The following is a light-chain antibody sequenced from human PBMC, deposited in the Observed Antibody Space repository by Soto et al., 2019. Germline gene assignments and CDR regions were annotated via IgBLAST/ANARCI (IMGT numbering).Light chain of an antibody. J-gene: IGKJ4*01. CDR1: QSVSRY. CDR3: QQYRDWPLT. V-gene: IGKV3-11*01. CDR2: DAS. Sequence: EIVFTQSPATLSLSPGERATLSCRASQSVSRYLAWYQQKPGQAPRLLIYDASTRATGIPARFSGSGSATEFTLTISSLQSEDFAVYSCQQYRDWPLTFGGGTKVDIK.